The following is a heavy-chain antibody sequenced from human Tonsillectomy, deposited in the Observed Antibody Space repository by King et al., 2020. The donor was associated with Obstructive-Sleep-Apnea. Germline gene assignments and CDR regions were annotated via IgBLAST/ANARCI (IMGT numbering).Heavy chain of an antibody. Sequence: VQLVESGAEVKKPGESLRISCKGSGYSFTSYWITWVRQMPGKGLEWMGRIDPSDSYTNYSPSFQGHGTISADKSISTAYLQWSSPKAPDTAMYYCARQGGYSVYYSMDVWGQGTTVTVSS. CDR3: ARQGGYSVYYSMDV. CDR1: GYSFTSYW. J-gene: IGHJ6*02. D-gene: IGHD5-12*01. CDR2: IDPSDSYT. V-gene: IGHV5-10-1*03.